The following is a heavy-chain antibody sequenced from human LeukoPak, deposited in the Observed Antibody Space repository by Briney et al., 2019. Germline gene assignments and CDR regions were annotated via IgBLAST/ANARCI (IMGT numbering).Heavy chain of an antibody. CDR1: GFTFRNHW. CDR2: ISSDGSST. D-gene: IGHD6-6*01. CDR3: ARDQRVTGRPDIDY. V-gene: IGHV3-74*03. J-gene: IGHJ4*02. Sequence: GGSLRLSCAASGFTFRNHWMHWVRQTPGKGLVSVSRISSDGSSTTYADSVKGRFTISRDNAKNTLYLQMNNLRAEDTAMYYCARDQRVTGRPDIDYWGQGTLVIVSS.